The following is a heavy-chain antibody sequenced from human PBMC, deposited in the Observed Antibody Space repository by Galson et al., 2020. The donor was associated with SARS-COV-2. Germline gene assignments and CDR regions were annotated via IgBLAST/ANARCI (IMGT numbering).Heavy chain of an antibody. Sequence: GGSLRLSCVASGFDFRNYAMHWVRQAPGKGLEWLAFVRFDGSREKYAESVKGRFTISRDNSKNTLYLNMDSLRAEDTAVYYRAKDLVVAANWGFDFWGQGTMVTVSS. CDR1: GFDFRNYA. CDR3: AKDLVVAANWGFDF. V-gene: IGHV3-30*02. D-gene: IGHD7-27*01. CDR2: VRFDGSRE. J-gene: IGHJ3*01.